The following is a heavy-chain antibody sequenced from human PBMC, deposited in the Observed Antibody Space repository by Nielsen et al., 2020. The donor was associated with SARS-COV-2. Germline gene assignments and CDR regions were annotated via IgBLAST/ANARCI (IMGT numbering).Heavy chain of an antibody. V-gene: IGHV3-11*05. Sequence: WIRQPPGKGLEWVSYISSSSSYTNYADSVKGRFTISRDNAKNSLYLQMNSLRAEDTAVYYCARDDRSSGYSGRMDVWGQGTTVTVSS. D-gene: IGHD5-18*01. CDR3: ARDDRSSGYSGRMDV. J-gene: IGHJ6*02. CDR2: ISSSSSYT.